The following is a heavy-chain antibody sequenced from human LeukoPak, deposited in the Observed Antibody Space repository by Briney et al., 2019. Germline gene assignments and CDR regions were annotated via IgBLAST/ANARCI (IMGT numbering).Heavy chain of an antibody. CDR1: GFTFSSYV. CDR2: VSDSGAGT. D-gene: IGHD6-13*01. CDR3: AKGLDSSNWFADY. J-gene: IGHJ4*02. Sequence: GGSLRLSCAASGFTFSSYVLSWVRQAPEKGLEWVSSVSDSGAGTFCADSVRGRFTISRDNSRNTLYLQMNSLRAEDTAVYYCAKGLDSSNWFADYWGQGTLVTVSS. V-gene: IGHV3-23*01.